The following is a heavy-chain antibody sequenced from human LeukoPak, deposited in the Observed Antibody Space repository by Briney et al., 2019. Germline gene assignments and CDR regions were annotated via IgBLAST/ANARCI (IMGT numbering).Heavy chain of an antibody. CDR2: ISSTSGTI. CDR1: GYTFSGYS. D-gene: IGHD1-14*01. CDR3: AKNGEPYYYMDV. Sequence: GGSLRLSCAASGYTFSGYSMNWVRQAPGKGLEWVSYISSTSGTIEYADSVKGRFTISRDNSKNTLYLQMNSLRAEDTAVYYCAKNGEPYYYMDVWGKGTAVTVPS. J-gene: IGHJ6*03. V-gene: IGHV3-48*01.